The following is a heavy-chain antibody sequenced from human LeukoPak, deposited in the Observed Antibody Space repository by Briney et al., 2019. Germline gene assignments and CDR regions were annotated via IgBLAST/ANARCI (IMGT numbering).Heavy chain of an antibody. Sequence: KPSETLSLTCTVSGGSISSSSYYWGWIRQPPGKGLEWIGEINHSGSTNYNPSLKSRVTISVDTSKNQFSLKLSSVTAADTAVYYCARRGGYSYGYYNYYYGMDVWGQGTTVTVSS. D-gene: IGHD5-18*01. CDR2: INHSGST. CDR3: ARRGGYSYGYYNYYYGMDV. V-gene: IGHV4-39*07. CDR1: GGSISSSSYY. J-gene: IGHJ6*02.